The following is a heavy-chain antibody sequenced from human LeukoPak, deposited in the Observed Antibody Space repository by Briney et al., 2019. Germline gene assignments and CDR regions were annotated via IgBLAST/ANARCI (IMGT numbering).Heavy chain of an antibody. J-gene: IGHJ4*02. CDR3: AKGVNTVSFTFDY. D-gene: IGHD3-22*01. V-gene: IGHV3-43*02. Sequence: PGGSLRLSCAASGFTFHDYSMHWVRQTPGKGLEWVSVISGDGVTTHYADSVKGRFTISRDNSKDSLCLQMDSLRAEDTAVYFCAKGVNTVSFTFDYWGQGTLVTVSS. CDR2: ISGDGVTT. CDR1: GFTFHDYS.